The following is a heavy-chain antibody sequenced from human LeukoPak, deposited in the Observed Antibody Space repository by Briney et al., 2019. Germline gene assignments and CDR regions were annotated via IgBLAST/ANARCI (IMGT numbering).Heavy chain of an antibody. J-gene: IGHJ3*02. Sequence: PSETLSLTCTVSGGSISSSSYYWGWIRQPPGKGLEWIGSIYYSGSTYYNPSLKSRVTISVDTSKNQFSLKLSSVTAADTAVYYCAREAIFGVVSNAFDIWGQGTMVTVSS. D-gene: IGHD3-3*01. CDR2: IYYSGST. V-gene: IGHV4-39*07. CDR1: GGSISSSSYY. CDR3: AREAIFGVVSNAFDI.